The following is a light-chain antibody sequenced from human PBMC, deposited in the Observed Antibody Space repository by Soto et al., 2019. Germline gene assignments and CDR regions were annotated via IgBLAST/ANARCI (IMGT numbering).Light chain of an antibody. J-gene: IGKJ2*01. CDR3: QQYGGSPLYT. CDR2: GAS. V-gene: IGKV3-20*01. Sequence: EIVLTQSPGTLSLSPGERATLSCRASQSVSSSYFAWYQQKPGQAPRILIYGASSRATGIPDRFSGSGSGTDLTLTISRLEPEDFAVYYCQQYGGSPLYTCGQGTKVEIK. CDR1: QSVSSSY.